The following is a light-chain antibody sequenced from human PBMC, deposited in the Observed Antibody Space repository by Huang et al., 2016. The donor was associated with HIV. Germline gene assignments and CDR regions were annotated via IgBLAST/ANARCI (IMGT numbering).Light chain of an antibody. CDR1: QGISNS. J-gene: IGKJ4*01. CDR3: QQFSSYSPLT. V-gene: IGKV1-9*01. CDR2: AAS. Sequence: IQLTQSPSSLSASVGDRVTITCRASQGISNSLVWYQQKPGRAPKLLIYAASTLQSGVTSRFSGSGSGTDFTLTIRSLQPEDSATYYCQQFSSYSPLTFGGGTKVEIK.